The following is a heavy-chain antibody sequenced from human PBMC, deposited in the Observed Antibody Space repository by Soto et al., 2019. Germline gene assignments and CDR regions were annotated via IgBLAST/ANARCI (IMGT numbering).Heavy chain of an antibody. CDR1: GFPFLNTW. J-gene: IGHJ4*02. CDR2: IKSKADGGTI. D-gene: IGHD6-19*01. V-gene: IGHV3-15*05. Sequence: GGSLRLSCAASGFPFLNTWMSWVRQAPGKGLEWVGRIKSKADGGTIDYAAPVKGRFTTSRDDSKNTLHLQMNSLKDDDTAVYYCGTGWIGLACRDYWGQGNLVTVSS. CDR3: GTGWIGLACRDY.